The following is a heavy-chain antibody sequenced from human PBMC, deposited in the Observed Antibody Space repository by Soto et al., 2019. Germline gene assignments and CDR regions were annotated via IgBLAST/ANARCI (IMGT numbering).Heavy chain of an antibody. J-gene: IGHJ4*02. CDR2: IYTSGRT. CDR1: SGSITSYY. V-gene: IGHV4-4*07. D-gene: IGHD6-19*01. Sequence: PSETLSLTFTVSSGSITSYYWSWIRHPAGNGLEWIGRIYTSGRTNYNPSLKSRVTMSVATSKNQFSLKLSSVTAADTAVYYCALEHVAGSGGGFDYWGQGTLVTVSS. CDR3: ALEHVAGSGGGFDY.